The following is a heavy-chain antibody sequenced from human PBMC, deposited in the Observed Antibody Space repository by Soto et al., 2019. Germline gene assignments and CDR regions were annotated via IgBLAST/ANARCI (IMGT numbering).Heavy chain of an antibody. CDR3: ARVDSVVVAAPFDP. Sequence: GGSLRLSCAASGFTFSSYGMHWVRQAPGKGLEWVAVIWYDGSNKYYADSVKGRFTISRDNSKNTLYLQMNSLRAEDTAVYYCARVDSVVVAAPFDPWGQGTLVTSPQ. J-gene: IGHJ5*02. D-gene: IGHD2-15*01. CDR1: GFTFSSYG. V-gene: IGHV3-33*01. CDR2: IWYDGSNK.